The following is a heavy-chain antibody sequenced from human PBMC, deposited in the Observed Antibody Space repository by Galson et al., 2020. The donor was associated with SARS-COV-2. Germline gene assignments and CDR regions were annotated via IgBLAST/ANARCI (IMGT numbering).Heavy chain of an antibody. V-gene: IGHV3-23*01. CDR2: ISGSGGST. Sequence: GGSLRLSCAASGFTFSSYAMSWVRQAPGKGLEWVSAISGSGGSTYYADSVKGRFTISRDNSKNTLYLQMNSLRAEDTAVYYCATATAEPRDYSNYVYYMDVWGKGTTVTVSS. J-gene: IGHJ6*03. CDR3: ATATAEPRDYSNYVYYMDV. CDR1: GFTFSSYA. D-gene: IGHD4-4*01.